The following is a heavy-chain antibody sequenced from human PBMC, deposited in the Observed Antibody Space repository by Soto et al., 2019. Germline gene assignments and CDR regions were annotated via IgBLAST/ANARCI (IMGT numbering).Heavy chain of an antibody. J-gene: IGHJ6*02. CDR2: ISAYNGKT. Sequence: QVQLVQSGGEVKKPGASVKLSCTASGYTFTSYGISWVRQAPGQGLEWMGWISAYNGKTNYAQHVKGRVTMTTDTSTRTAYMDLRSLRSDDTAVYYCARGGDVNYYHGMDVWGQWTTVTVSS. V-gene: IGHV1-18*01. CDR3: ARGGDVNYYHGMDV. CDR1: GYTFTSYG. D-gene: IGHD5-12*01.